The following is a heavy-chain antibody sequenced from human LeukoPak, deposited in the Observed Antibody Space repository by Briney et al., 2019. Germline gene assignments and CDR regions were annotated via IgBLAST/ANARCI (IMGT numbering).Heavy chain of an antibody. CDR2: MNPNSGNT. Sequence: ASVKVSCKASGYTFTSYDINWVRQATGQGLEWMGCMNPNSGNTGYAQKFQGRVTVTRNTSISTAYMELSSLRSEDTAVYYCARGPLTTVTTLRLYYWGQGTLVTVSS. CDR3: ARGPLTTVTTLRLYY. D-gene: IGHD4-17*01. J-gene: IGHJ4*02. V-gene: IGHV1-8*01. CDR1: GYTFTSYD.